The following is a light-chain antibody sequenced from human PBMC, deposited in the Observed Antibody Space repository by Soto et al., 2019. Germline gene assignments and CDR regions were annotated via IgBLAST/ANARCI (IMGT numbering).Light chain of an antibody. CDR1: QSISSW. CDR3: QQYNSYST. V-gene: IGKV1-5*03. Sequence: DLQMTQSPSTLSASVGDRVTITCRASQSISSWLAWYQQKPGKAPKLLIYKASSLEIGVPSRFSGSGSGTEFTLTISSLQPDDFATYYCQQYNSYSTFGQGTKVEIK. J-gene: IGKJ1*01. CDR2: KAS.